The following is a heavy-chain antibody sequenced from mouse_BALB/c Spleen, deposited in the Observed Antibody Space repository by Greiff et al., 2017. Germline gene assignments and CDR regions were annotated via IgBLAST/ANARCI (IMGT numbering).Heavy chain of an antibody. CDR2: INPSNGRT. V-gene: IGHV1S81*02. D-gene: IGHD3-2*02. CDR3: AEGGQGYFDV. Sequence: QVQLQQSGAELVKPGASVKLSCKASGYTFTSYWMHWVKQRPGQGLEWIGEINPSNGRTNYNEKFKSKATLTVDKSSSTAYMQLSSLTSEDSAVYYCAEGGQGYFDVWGAGTTVTVSS. CDR1: GYTFTSYW. J-gene: IGHJ1*01.